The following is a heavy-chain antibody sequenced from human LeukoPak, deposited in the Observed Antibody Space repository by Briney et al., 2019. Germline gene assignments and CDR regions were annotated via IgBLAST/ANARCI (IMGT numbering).Heavy chain of an antibody. V-gene: IGHV1-46*01. CDR1: GYTFTSYY. D-gene: IGHD2-15*01. CDR2: INPSGGST. J-gene: IGHJ6*02. CDR3: AREDMDGTYGMDV. Sequence: ASVKVSCKASGYTFTSYYMHWVRQAPGQGLEWMGIINPSGGSTSYAQKFQGRVTMTRDTSTSTVYMELGSLRSEDTAVYYCAREDMDGTYGMDVWGQGTTVTVSS.